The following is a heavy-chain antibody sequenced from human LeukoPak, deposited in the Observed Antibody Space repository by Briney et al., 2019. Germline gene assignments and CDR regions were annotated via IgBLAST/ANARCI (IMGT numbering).Heavy chain of an antibody. D-gene: IGHD3-10*01. CDR3: ARVKRSAAITMVRGASFDY. CDR2: IYYSGST. V-gene: IGHV4-31*03. Sequence: SETLSLTCTVSGGSISSGGYYWSWIRQHPGKGLEWIGYIYYSGSTYYNPSLKSRVTISVDTSKNQFSLKLSSVTAADTAAYYCARVKRSAAITMVRGASFDYWGQGTLVTVSS. J-gene: IGHJ4*02. CDR1: GGSISSGGYY.